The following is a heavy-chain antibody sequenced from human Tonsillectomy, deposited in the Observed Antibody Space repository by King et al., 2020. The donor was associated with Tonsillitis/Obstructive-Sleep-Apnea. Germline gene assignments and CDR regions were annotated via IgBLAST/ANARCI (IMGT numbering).Heavy chain of an antibody. Sequence: VQLVESGGGLVQPGRSLRLSCTGFGFSLDNYGMNWVRQAPGKGLEGVGFIRSKEFGGTTEYAASVKGRFTISRDEYSTVAYLQMNSLRTGDTALYYCTRAVPVVTAYYFDSWGRGTLVTVSS. V-gene: IGHV3-49*04. J-gene: IGHJ4*02. CDR2: IRSKEFGGTT. CDR3: TRAVPVVTAYYFDS. D-gene: IGHD2-2*01. CDR1: GFSLDNYG.